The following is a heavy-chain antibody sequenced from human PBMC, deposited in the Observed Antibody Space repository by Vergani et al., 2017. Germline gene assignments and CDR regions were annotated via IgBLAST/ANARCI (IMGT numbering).Heavy chain of an antibody. CDR3: ARVGSSGWYGMDV. CDR2: IYYSGST. V-gene: IGHV4-39*07. CDR1: GGSISSSSYY. J-gene: IGHJ6*02. D-gene: IGHD6-19*01. Sequence: QVQLQESGPGLVKPSQTLSLTCTVPGGSISSSSYYWGWIRQPPGKGLEWIGSIYYSGSTYNNPSLKSRVTISVDKAKNQFSLKLSSVTAADTAVYYCARVGSSGWYGMDVWGQGTTVTVSS.